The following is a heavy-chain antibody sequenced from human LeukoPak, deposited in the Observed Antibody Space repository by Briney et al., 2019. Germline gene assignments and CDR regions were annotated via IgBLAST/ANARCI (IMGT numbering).Heavy chain of an antibody. CDR1: GFTFSSYS. J-gene: IGHJ3*02. V-gene: IGHV3-48*04. Sequence: GGSLRLSCAASGFTFSSYSMNWVRQAPGKGLEWVSHISSSGSTIYYADSVKGRFTISRDNAKNSLYLQMNSLRAEDTAVYYCARDRYARDAFDIWGQGTMVTVSS. CDR3: ARDRYARDAFDI. D-gene: IGHD1-1*01. CDR2: ISSSGSTI.